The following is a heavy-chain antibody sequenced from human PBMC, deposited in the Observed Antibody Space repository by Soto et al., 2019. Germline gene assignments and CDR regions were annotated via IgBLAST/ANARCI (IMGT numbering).Heavy chain of an antibody. J-gene: IGHJ5*02. CDR3: ARRRDCSSTSCKGSWFDP. V-gene: IGHV4-39*01. Sequence: ETLSLTCTVSGGSISSSSYYWGWIRQPPGKGLEWIGSIYYSGSTYYNPSLKSRVTISVDTSKNQFSLKLSSVTAADTAVYYCARRRDCSSTSCKGSWFDPWGQGTLVTVSS. D-gene: IGHD2-2*01. CDR2: IYYSGST. CDR1: GGSISSSSYY.